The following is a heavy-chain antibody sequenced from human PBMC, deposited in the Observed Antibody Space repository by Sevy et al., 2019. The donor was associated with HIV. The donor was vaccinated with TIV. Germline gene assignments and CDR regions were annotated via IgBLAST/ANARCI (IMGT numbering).Heavy chain of an antibody. CDR1: GFTVSGNY. CDR3: ARDRYYDASGYYYYYYGMDV. J-gene: IGHJ6*02. D-gene: IGHD3-22*01. V-gene: IGHV3-66*01. CDR2: IDSGGST. Sequence: GGSLRLSCEASGFTVSGNYMAWFRLAPGKGLEWVSLIDSGGSTYYADSVKGRFTISGGNAKNTLYLQMNPLRAEDTAVYFCARDRYYDASGYYYYYYGMDVWGQRTTVTVSS.